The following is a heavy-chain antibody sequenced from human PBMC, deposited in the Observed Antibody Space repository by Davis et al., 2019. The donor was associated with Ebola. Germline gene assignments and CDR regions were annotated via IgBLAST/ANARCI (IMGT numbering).Heavy chain of an antibody. V-gene: IGHV1-8*01. CDR1: GYTFTSYD. CDR3: ARRRGYDAFDY. D-gene: IGHD5-12*01. CDR2: MNPNSGNT. J-gene: IGHJ4*02. Sequence: ASVKVSCKASGYTFTSYDINWVRQATGQGLEWMGWMNPNSGNTGYAQKFQGRVTMTTDTSTSTAYMELRSLRSDDTAVYYCARRRGYDAFDYWGQGTLVTVSS.